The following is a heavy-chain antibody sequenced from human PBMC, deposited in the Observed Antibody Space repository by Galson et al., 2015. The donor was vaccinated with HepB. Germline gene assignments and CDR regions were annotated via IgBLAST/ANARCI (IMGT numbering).Heavy chain of an antibody. CDR3: ARSFITGTTGDYYYYGMDV. CDR2: IIPIFGTA. Sequence: SVKVSCKASGGTFSSYAISWVRQAPGQGLEWMGGIIPIFGTANYAQKFQGRVTITADESTSTAYMELSSLRSEDTAVYYCARSFITGTTGDYYYYGMDVWGQGTTVTVSS. V-gene: IGHV1-69*13. J-gene: IGHJ6*02. CDR1: GGTFSSYA. D-gene: IGHD1-7*01.